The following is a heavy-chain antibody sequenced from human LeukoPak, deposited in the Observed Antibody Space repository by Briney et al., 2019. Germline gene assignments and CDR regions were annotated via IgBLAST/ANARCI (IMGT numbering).Heavy chain of an antibody. CDR3: ARVGERGKFALIEGRFDP. CDR2: IRQDGSEK. D-gene: IGHD2-21*01. CDR1: GFSFSSYW. J-gene: IGHJ5*02. V-gene: IGHV3-7*01. Sequence: GGSLRLSCAASGFSFSSYWMSWVRQAPGKGLEWVANIRQDGSEKYYLDSVKGRFTISRDNAKDSVHLQMNSLRAEDTAVYYCARVGERGKFALIEGRFDPWGQGTLVTVSS.